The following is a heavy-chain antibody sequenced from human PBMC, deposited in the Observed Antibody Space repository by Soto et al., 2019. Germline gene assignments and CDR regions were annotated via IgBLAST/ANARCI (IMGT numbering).Heavy chain of an antibody. D-gene: IGHD3-3*01. V-gene: IGHV4-39*01. Sequence: QLQLLESGPGLVKPSETLSLTCTVSGDSISSSGHYWGWIRQPPGKGLEWIGSVYYSGTTYYNPSLKSRVTVSVDTSKNQVSLKLDSVTAADTAVYYCARHVFRWLEWQRGFDHWGQGTLVTVAS. CDR3: ARHVFRWLEWQRGFDH. J-gene: IGHJ4*02. CDR2: VYYSGTT. CDR1: GDSISSSGHY.